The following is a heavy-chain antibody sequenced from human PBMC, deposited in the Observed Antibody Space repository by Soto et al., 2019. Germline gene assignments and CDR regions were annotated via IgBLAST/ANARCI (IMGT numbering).Heavy chain of an antibody. J-gene: IGHJ3*02. CDR1: GYTFTSYG. V-gene: IGHV1-18*01. Sequence: QVQLVHSGAEVKKPGASVKVSCKASGYTFTSYGISWVRQAPGQGLEWMGWISAYNGNTNYAQKLQGRVTMTTDTTTSTAEMELRSLRSDDTAVYYCARPVYDFWSGYSPGAFDNWGQGTIVTVSS. CDR3: ARPVYDFWSGYSPGAFDN. D-gene: IGHD3-3*01. CDR2: ISAYNGNT.